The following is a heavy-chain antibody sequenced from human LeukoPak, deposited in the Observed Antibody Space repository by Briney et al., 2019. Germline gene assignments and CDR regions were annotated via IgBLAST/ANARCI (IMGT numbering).Heavy chain of an antibody. V-gene: IGHV3-23*01. CDR2: ISGSGGIGGST. CDR3: AKDLRFGVVFAG. D-gene: IGHD3-3*01. Sequence: GGSLRLSCAASGFTFSDYAMTWVRQAPGKGLEWVSSISGSGGIGGSTHYAGSVKGRFTISRDNSRNTLYLQMNSLRAEDTALYYCAKDLRFGVVFAGRGQGTLVTVSS. CDR1: GFTFSDYA. J-gene: IGHJ4*02.